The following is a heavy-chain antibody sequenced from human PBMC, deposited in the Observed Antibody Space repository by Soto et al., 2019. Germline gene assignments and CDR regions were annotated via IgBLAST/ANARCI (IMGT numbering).Heavy chain of an antibody. CDR1: GFILNNDA. CDR2: IGGTDGDIAGVP. Sequence: VQLLESGGDLVQPGGSLRLSCVASGFILNNDAMIWGRQAPGKGLEWVSTIGGTDGDIAGVPWYEDSVKGRFTISRASSATTLFLNIHHLRTEDSALYYWVKRGSNWGAFDCWGQGTTVVVSS. CDR3: VKRGSNWGAFDC. J-gene: IGHJ3*01. D-gene: IGHD7-27*01. V-gene: IGHV3-23*01.